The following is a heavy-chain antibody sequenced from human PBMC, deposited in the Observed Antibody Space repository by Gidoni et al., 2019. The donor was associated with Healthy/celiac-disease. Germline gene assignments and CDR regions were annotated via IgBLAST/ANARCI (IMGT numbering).Heavy chain of an antibody. Sequence: QVQLVASGGGVVQPGRSLSLSCAASGFHFSSYAMHWVRQAPGKGLEWVAVISYDGSNKYYADSVKGRFTISRDNSKNTLYLQMNSLRAEDTAVYYCARVVDTAMAFDYWGQGTLVTVSS. J-gene: IGHJ4*02. V-gene: IGHV3-30*04. D-gene: IGHD5-18*01. CDR2: ISYDGSNK. CDR1: GFHFSSYA. CDR3: ARVVDTAMAFDY.